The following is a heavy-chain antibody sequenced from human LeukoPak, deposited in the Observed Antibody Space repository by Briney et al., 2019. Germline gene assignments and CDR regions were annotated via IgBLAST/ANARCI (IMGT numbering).Heavy chain of an antibody. J-gene: IGHJ4*02. CDR2: ISSSGTTI. CDR1: AFTFSSYE. V-gene: IGHV3-48*03. D-gene: IGHD5-24*01. CDR3: ARETRVRWTDY. Sequence: PGGSLRLSCAASAFTFSSYEMNWVRQAPGKGLEWVSYISSSGTTIYYADSVKGRFTISRDNAKNSLYLQMNSLRAEDTAVYYCARETRVRWTDYWGQGILVTVSS.